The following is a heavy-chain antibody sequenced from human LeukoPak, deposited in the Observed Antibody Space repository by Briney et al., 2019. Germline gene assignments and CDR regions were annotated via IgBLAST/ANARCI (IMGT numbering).Heavy chain of an antibody. Sequence: GGSLRLSCAASGFTFSSYGMHWVRQAPGKGLEWVAVIWYDGSNKYYADSVKGRFTISRDNSKNTLYLQMNSLRAEDTAVYYCARNPEGWKHYYYYGVDVWGQGTTVTVSS. CDR1: GFTFSSYG. V-gene: IGHV3-33*01. J-gene: IGHJ6*02. CDR3: ARNPEGWKHYYYYGVDV. CDR2: IWYDGSNK. D-gene: IGHD1-1*01.